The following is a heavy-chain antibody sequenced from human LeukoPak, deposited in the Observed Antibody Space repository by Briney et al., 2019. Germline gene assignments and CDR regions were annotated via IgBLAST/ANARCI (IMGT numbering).Heavy chain of an antibody. CDR3: AREDGRQLVPYYYYYMDV. Sequence: GGSLRLSCAASGFTFSDYYMSWIRQAPGKGLEWVSYISSSGSTIYYADSVKGRFTISRDNAKNSLYLQMNSLRAEDTAVYYCAREDGRQLVPYYYYYMDVWGKGTTVTVSS. CDR2: ISSSGSTI. CDR1: GFTFSDYY. V-gene: IGHV3-11*04. J-gene: IGHJ6*03. D-gene: IGHD6-13*01.